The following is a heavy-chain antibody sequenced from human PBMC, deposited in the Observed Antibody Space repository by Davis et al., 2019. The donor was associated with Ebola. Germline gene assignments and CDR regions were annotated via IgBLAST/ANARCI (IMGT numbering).Heavy chain of an antibody. J-gene: IGHJ4*02. V-gene: IGHV1-18*01. D-gene: IGHD6-13*01. CDR2: IGTYNGNT. CDR1: GYTFSNYA. Sequence: ASVKVSCKASGYTFSNYAFSWVRQAPGQGLEWLGWIGTYNGNTHYAQKLQGRITLTTDTSSTTAYMEMRSLTSDETAIYYCARDHSSLDYWGQGTLVTVSS. CDR3: ARDHSSLDY.